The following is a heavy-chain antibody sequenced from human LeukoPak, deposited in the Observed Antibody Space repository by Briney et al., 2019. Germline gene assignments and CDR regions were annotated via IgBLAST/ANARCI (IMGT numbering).Heavy chain of an antibody. CDR1: GYTFTGYY. V-gene: IGHV1-2*06. Sequence: ASVKVSCKASGYTFTGYYMHWVRQAPGQGLEWMGRINPNSGGTNYAQKFQGRVTMTRDTSISTAYMELSGLRSDDTAVYYCARAADTAMVTGIDYWGQGTLVTVSS. CDR2: INPNSGGT. D-gene: IGHD5-18*01. CDR3: ARAADTAMVTGIDY. J-gene: IGHJ4*02.